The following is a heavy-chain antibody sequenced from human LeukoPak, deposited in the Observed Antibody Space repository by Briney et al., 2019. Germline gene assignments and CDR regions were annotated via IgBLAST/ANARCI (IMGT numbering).Heavy chain of an antibody. D-gene: IGHD3-10*01. CDR3: ARDQYYYGSGSYYND. V-gene: IGHV4-34*01. J-gene: IGHJ4*01. CDR2: INHSGST. Sequence: SETLSLTCAVYGGSFSGYYWSWIRQPPGKGLEWIGEINHSGSTNYNPSLKSRVPISVDTSKNQFSLKLSSVTAADTAVYYCARDQYYYGSGSYYNDWGQGTLVTVSS. CDR1: GGSFSGYY.